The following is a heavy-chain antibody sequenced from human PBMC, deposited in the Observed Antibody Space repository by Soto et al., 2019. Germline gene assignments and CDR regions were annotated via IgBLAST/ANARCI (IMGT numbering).Heavy chain of an antibody. CDR1: GFTFSSYA. D-gene: IGHD6-19*01. CDR2: ISGSDDGT. Sequence: GGSLRLSCAASGFTFSSYAMSWVRQAPVKGLEWVSSISGSDDGTYYADSVKGRFTISRDNSINTLYLHMNSLRAEDTAVYYCAKDRSSGWYESFDYWGQGTLVTVSS. J-gene: IGHJ4*02. CDR3: AKDRSSGWYESFDY. V-gene: IGHV3-23*01.